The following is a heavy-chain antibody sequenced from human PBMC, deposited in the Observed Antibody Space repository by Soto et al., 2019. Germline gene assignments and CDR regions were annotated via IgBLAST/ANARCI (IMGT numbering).Heavy chain of an antibody. CDR3: AKSPRRYSSGSRVYYYYYMDV. V-gene: IGHV3-23*01. CDR2: ISGSGGST. Sequence: GGSLRLSCAASGFPFSSYAMSWVRQAPGKGLEWVSAISGSGGSTYYADSVKGRFTISRDNSKNTLYLQMNSLRAEDTAVYYCAKSPRRYSSGSRVYYYYYMDVWGKGTTVTVSS. J-gene: IGHJ6*03. D-gene: IGHD6-19*01. CDR1: GFPFSSYA.